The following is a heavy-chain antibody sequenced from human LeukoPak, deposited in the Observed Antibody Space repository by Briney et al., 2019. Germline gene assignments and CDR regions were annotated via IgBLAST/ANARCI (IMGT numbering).Heavy chain of an antibody. CDR3: ARRRLVDYGGNPLLPDAFDI. CDR1: GFTFSSYS. D-gene: IGHD4-23*01. Sequence: SGGSLRLSCAASGFTFSSYSMNWARQAPGKGLEWVSSISSSSSYIYYADSVKGRFTISRDNAKNSLYLQMNSLRAEDTAVYYCARRRLVDYGGNPLLPDAFDIWGQGTMVTVSS. J-gene: IGHJ3*02. V-gene: IGHV3-21*01. CDR2: ISSSSSYI.